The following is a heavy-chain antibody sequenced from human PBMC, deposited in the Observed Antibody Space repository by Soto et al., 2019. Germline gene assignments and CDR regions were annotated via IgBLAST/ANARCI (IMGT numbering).Heavy chain of an antibody. V-gene: IGHV3-7*05. CDR1: GFTFSSYW. CDR2: IKQDGSEK. Sequence: PGGSLRLSCAASGFTFSSYWMSWVRQAPGKGLEWVANIKQDGSEKYYVDSVKGRFTISRDNAKNSLYLQMNSLRAEDTAVYYCARDSSWLVRKYYFDYWGQGTLVTVSS. D-gene: IGHD6-19*01. J-gene: IGHJ4*02. CDR3: ARDSSWLVRKYYFDY.